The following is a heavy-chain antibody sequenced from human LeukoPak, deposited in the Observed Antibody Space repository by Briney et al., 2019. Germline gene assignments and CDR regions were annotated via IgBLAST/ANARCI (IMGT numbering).Heavy chain of an antibody. Sequence: GGSLRLSCSAPGLTFSTYGMHWVRQGPGKGLEQVAAISTNGGITVYADSVKGRFTISRDNSKNTLYLQMSGLRAADTAVYYCVKASEHYDSWGQGTLVTVSS. V-gene: IGHV3-64D*06. CDR3: VKASEHYDS. CDR1: GLTFSTYG. D-gene: IGHD3-3*02. CDR2: ISTNGGIT. J-gene: IGHJ4*02.